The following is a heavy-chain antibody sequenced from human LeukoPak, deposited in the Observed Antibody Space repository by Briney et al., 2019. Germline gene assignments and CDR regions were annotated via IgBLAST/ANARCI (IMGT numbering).Heavy chain of an antibody. Sequence: PSETLSLTCTVSGGSISSYYWSWIRQPPGKGLEWIGYIYYSGSTNYNPSLKSRVTISVDTSKNQFSLKLSSVTAADTAVYYCARDGSGAYYYGMDVWGQGTTVTVSS. CDR3: ARDGSGAYYYGMDV. J-gene: IGHJ6*02. V-gene: IGHV4-59*01. D-gene: IGHD3-10*01. CDR1: GGSISSYY. CDR2: IYYSGST.